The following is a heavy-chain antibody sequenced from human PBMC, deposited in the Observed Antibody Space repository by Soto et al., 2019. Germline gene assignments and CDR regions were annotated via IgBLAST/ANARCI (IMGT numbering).Heavy chain of an antibody. CDR1: GGSISSYY. CDR2: IYYSGST. D-gene: IGHD3-22*01. CDR3: AGENPPAFYDSSGYYPFDY. Sequence: PSETLSLTCTVSGGSISSYYWSWIRQPPGKGLEWIGYIYYSGSTNYNPSLKSRVTISVDTSKNQFSLKLSSVTAADTAVYYCAGENPPAFYDSSGYYPFDYWGQGNLVTVSS. V-gene: IGHV4-59*01. J-gene: IGHJ4*02.